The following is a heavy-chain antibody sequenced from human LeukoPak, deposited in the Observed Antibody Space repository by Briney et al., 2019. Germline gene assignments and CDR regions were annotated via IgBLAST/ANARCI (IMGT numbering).Heavy chain of an antibody. Sequence: GGSLRLSCVASGFTFTKYGVHWVRQAPGKGLEWVAVIWYDGSYEYYRDSVKGRFAISRDNSKNTVYLQMNSLRAGDTAVYFCARDTFHPGLIDSWGQGTLVTVSS. CDR3: ARDTFHPGLIDS. V-gene: IGHV3-33*01. D-gene: IGHD2-21*01. CDR2: IWYDGSYE. CDR1: GFTFTKYG. J-gene: IGHJ4*02.